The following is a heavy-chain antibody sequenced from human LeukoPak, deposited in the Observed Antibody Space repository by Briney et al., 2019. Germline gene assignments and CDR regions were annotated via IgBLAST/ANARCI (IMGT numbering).Heavy chain of an antibody. CDR2: INYRRST. J-gene: IGHJ4*02. CDR3: ASLGGYYNY. CDR1: GGSINSGDFH. Sequence: SETLSLTCSVSGGSINSGDFHWSWVRQSPGKGLEWIGYINYRRSTDYNSSLKSRLIISVDTSKNHFSLKLNSVTAADTAVYYCASLGGYYNYWGQGRLVIVSS. V-gene: IGHV4-30-4*01. D-gene: IGHD3-22*01.